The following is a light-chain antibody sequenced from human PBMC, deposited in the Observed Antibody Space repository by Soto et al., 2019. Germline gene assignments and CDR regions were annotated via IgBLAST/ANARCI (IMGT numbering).Light chain of an antibody. J-gene: IGKJ1*01. CDR1: QSIGTW. CDR3: QQYATYAPST. CDR2: DAS. Sequence: DIQMTQSPSTLSASVGDRITITCRASQSIGTWLAWYQHRPGEGPKLLIHDASSLESGVPSRFSGSGSATELSLTISSLESGDSGTYHCQQYATYAPSTFGQGTKVDIK. V-gene: IGKV1-5*01.